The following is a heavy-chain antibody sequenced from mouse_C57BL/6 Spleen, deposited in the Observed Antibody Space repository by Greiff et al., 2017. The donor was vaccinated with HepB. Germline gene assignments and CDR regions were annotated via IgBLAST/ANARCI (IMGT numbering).Heavy chain of an antibody. Sequence: VKLVESGAELVRPGASVTLSCKASGYTFTDYEMHWVKQTPVHGLEWIGAIDPETGGTAYNQKFKGKAILTADKSSSTAYMELRSLTSEDSAVYYCTRTVVASSAMDYWGQGTSVTVSS. CDR1: GYTFTDYE. J-gene: IGHJ4*01. V-gene: IGHV1-15*01. CDR2: IDPETGGT. D-gene: IGHD1-1*01. CDR3: TRTVVASSAMDY.